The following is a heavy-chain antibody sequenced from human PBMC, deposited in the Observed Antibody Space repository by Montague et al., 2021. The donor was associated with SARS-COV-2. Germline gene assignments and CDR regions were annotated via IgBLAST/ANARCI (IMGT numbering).Heavy chain of an antibody. CDR2: INHSGST. CDR3: ARGRRRYNWRDETSYYYGMDV. D-gene: IGHD1-20*01. J-gene: IGHJ6*04. V-gene: IGHV4-34*01. CDR1: GGSLSGYY. Sequence: SETLSLTCAVYGGSLSGYYWSWIRQPPGKWLEWIGEINHSGSTNYNPSLKSRVTISLDTSKNQFSLKRSSEAAADTAVYYCARGRRRYNWRDETSYYYGMDVWGKGTTVTVSS.